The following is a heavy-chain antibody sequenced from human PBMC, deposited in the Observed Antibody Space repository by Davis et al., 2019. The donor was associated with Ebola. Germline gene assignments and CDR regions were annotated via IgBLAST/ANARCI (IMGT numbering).Heavy chain of an antibody. Sequence: MPSETLSLTCTVSGGSISSSSYYWGWIRQPPGKGLEWIGEITHSGSTNYNPSLKSRVTISVDTSKNQFSLRLSSVTAADTAVYSCARGRGNGYSGYRRAFDYWGQGTLVTVSS. V-gene: IGHV4-39*07. D-gene: IGHD5-12*01. CDR3: ARGRGNGYSGYRRAFDY. CDR2: ITHSGST. J-gene: IGHJ4*02. CDR1: GGSISSSSYY.